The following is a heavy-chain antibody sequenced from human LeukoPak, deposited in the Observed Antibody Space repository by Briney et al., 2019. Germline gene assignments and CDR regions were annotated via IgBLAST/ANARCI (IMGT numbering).Heavy chain of an antibody. CDR3: AKAHLKAAAIAVAGRPFDY. V-gene: IGHV3-23*01. CDR2: ISGSGGST. J-gene: IGHJ4*02. D-gene: IGHD6-19*01. CDR1: GFIFSSYA. Sequence: GGSLRLSCAASGFIFSSYAMSWVRQAPGKGLEWVSTISGSGGSTYYADSVKGRFTIPRDNSKNTLYLQMNSLRAEDTAVYYCAKAHLKAAAIAVAGRPFDYWGQGTRVTVSS.